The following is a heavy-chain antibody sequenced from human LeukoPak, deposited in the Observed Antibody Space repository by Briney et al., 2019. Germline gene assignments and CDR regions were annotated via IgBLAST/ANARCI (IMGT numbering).Heavy chain of an antibody. Sequence: GGSLRLSCAVSGFPFSDFAMSWVRQAPGKGLEWVSTISGGGDNTYFADSVKGRFTISRGNSKNTLFLQMVSLRAEDTAAYYCAKFEGALLGNYYMDVWGKGTTVTVSS. CDR1: GFPFSDFA. J-gene: IGHJ6*03. CDR3: AKFEGALLGNYYMDV. CDR2: ISGGGDNT. V-gene: IGHV3-23*01.